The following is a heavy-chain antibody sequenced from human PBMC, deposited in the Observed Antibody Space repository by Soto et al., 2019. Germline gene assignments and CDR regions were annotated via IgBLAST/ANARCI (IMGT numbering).Heavy chain of an antibody. CDR3: TRVLEGYCISTSCLPAGDYYYGMDV. V-gene: IGHV3-73*01. Sequence: GGFLRLSCAASGFTFSGSAMHWVRQASGKGLEWVGRIRSKANSYATAYAASVKGRFTISRDDSKNTAYLQMNSLKTEDTAVYYCTRVLEGYCISTSCLPAGDYYYGMDVWGQGTTVTVSS. D-gene: IGHD2-2*01. J-gene: IGHJ6*02. CDR2: IRSKANSYAT. CDR1: GFTFSGSA.